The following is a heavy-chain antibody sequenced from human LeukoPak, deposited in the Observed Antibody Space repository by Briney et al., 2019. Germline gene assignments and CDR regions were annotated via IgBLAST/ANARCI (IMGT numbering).Heavy chain of an antibody. CDR1: GGTFSSYA. J-gene: IGHJ5*02. Sequence: GASAKVSCKASGGTFSSYAISWVRQAPGQGLEWMGGIIPIFGTANYAQKFQGRVTITADESTSTAYMELSSLRSEDTAVYYCARACDLGYCSGGRGVDWFDPWGQGTLVTVSS. D-gene: IGHD2-15*01. V-gene: IGHV1-69*13. CDR3: ARACDLGYCSGGRGVDWFDP. CDR2: IIPIFGTA.